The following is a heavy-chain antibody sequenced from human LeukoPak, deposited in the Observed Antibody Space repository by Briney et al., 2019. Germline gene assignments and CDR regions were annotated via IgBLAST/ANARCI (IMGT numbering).Heavy chain of an antibody. J-gene: IGHJ5*02. Sequence: GALRLSCAASGFRVSGYDLNWIRQAPGKGLEWIAYISISSSNIHYADSVRGRFTISRDNANNSLYLQMNSLRAEDTAVYFCARDYYDSTLSWGQGTLVTVSS. V-gene: IGHV3-48*04. CDR1: GFRVSGYD. CDR2: ISISSSNI. D-gene: IGHD3-22*01. CDR3: ARDYYDSTLS.